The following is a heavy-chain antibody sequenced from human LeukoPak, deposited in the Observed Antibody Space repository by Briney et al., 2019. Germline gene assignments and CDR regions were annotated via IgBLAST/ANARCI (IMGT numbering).Heavy chain of an antibody. CDR2: ISFDGSSK. D-gene: IGHD2-2*01. CDR1: GFTFSSYG. J-gene: IGHJ6*03. V-gene: IGHV3-30*18. CDR3: AKAADQYYYYYFYYMDV. Sequence: PGGSLRLSCAASGFTFSSYGMHWVRQAPGKGLEWVAVISFDGSSKDYAQSVKGRFTISRDNSKNTLYLQMNSLRVEDAAVYYCAKAADQYYYYYFYYMDVWAKGTTVTVSS.